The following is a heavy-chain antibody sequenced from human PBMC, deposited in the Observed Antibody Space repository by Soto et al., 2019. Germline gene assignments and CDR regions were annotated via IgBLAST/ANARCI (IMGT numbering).Heavy chain of an antibody. CDR2: IYHSGSM. J-gene: IGHJ3*02. V-gene: IGHV4-30-2*01. D-gene: IGHD5-18*01. Sequence: SETLSLTCAVSGGSISSGGYSWSWIRQPPGKGLEWIGEIYHSGSMYYNPSLKSRVTISVDRSKNQFSLKLSSVTAADTAVYYCAKDFGYNYGYDAFDIWGQGTMVTVSS. CDR3: AKDFGYNYGYDAFDI. CDR1: GGSISSGGYS.